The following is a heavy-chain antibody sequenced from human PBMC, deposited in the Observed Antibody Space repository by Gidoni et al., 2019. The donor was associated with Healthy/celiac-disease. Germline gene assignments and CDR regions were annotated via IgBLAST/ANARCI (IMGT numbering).Heavy chain of an antibody. Sequence: HMQLVQSGPEVKKPGTSVKVSRKASGFPFTRSAVHWVRQARGQRLEWIGWIVVGSGNTNYAQKFQERVTITRDMSTSTAYMELSSLRSEDTAVYYCAAVGMVATKTDDDYYYYGMDVWGQGTTVTVSS. CDR3: AAVGMVATKTDDDYYYYGMDV. D-gene: IGHD5-12*01. J-gene: IGHJ6*02. CDR2: IVVGSGNT. CDR1: GFPFTRSA. V-gene: IGHV1-58*01.